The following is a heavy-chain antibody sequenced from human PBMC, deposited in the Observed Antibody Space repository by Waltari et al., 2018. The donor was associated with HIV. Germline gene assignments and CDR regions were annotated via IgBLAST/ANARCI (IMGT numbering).Heavy chain of an antibody. D-gene: IGHD2-21*01. J-gene: IGHJ5*02. CDR2: IYYSGST. CDR1: GGSISSSSYY. V-gene: IGHV4-39*01. Sequence: QLQLQESGPGLVKPSETLYLTCTVSGGSISSSSYYWGWIRQPPGKGLEWIGSIYYSGSTYYNPSLKSRVTISVDTSKNQFSLKLSSVTAADTAVYYCARRGYCGGDCFDHWGQGTLVTVSS. CDR3: ARRGYCGGDCFDH.